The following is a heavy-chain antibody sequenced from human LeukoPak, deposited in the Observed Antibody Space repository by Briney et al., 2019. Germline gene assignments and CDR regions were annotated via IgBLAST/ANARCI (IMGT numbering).Heavy chain of an antibody. J-gene: IGHJ6*02. V-gene: IGHV3-21*01. Sequence: GGSLRLSCAASGFTLSNAWMNWVRQAPGKGLEWVSSISSSSSYIYYADSVKGRFTISRDNAKNSLYLQMNSLRAEDTAVYYCARDSGHGMDVWGQGTTVTVSS. CDR2: ISSSSSYI. D-gene: IGHD3-10*01. CDR3: ARDSGHGMDV. CDR1: GFTLSNAW.